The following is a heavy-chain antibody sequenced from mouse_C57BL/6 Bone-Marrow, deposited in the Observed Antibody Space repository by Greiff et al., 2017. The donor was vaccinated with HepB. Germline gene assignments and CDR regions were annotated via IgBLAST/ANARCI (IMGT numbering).Heavy chain of an antibody. Sequence: EVQLQQSGAELVRPGASVKLSCTASGFNIKDDYMHWVKQRPEQGLEWIGWIDPENGDTEYASKFQGKATITADTSSNTAYMQLSSLTSEYTAVYYCTNGNPYYYAMDYWGQGTSVTVSS. CDR3: TNGNPYYYAMDY. V-gene: IGHV14-4*01. CDR1: GFNIKDDY. J-gene: IGHJ4*01. D-gene: IGHD2-1*01. CDR2: IDPENGDT.